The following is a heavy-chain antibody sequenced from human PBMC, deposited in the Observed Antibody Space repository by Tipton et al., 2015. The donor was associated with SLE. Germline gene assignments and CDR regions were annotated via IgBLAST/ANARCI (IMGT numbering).Heavy chain of an antibody. CDR1: GFTVSSNY. J-gene: IGHJ2*01. Sequence: SLRLSCAASGFTVSSNYMSWVRQAPGKGLEWVSGIYTGGRTYYADSVKGRFTISRDNSKNTLYLQMNSLRAEDTAVYYCARLRLCSGGSCYDGYFDVWGHGTPVTVSS. CDR3: ARLRLCSGGSCYDGYFDV. V-gene: IGHV3-66*02. D-gene: IGHD2-15*01. CDR2: IYTGGRT.